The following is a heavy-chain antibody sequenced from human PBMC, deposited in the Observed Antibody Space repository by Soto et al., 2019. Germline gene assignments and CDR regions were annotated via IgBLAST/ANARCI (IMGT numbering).Heavy chain of an antibody. J-gene: IGHJ4*02. V-gene: IGHV4-59*01. CDR1: RGSINNSY. D-gene: IGHD2-15*01. CDR2: IHYTGTT. Sequence: PSETLSLTCTVSRGSINNSYWTWIRQPPGKRLEWIGYIHYTGTTNHNPSLRGRVTMSVDTSNNQFSLKLSSVTAADTAVYYCVRVANGGRFDYWGPGNMVTVSS. CDR3: VRVANGGRFDY.